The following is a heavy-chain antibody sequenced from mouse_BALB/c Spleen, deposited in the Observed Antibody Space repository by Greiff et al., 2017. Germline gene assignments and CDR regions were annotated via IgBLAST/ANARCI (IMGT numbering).Heavy chain of an antibody. V-gene: IGHV14-1*02. J-gene: IGHJ4*01. D-gene: IGHD2-4*01. CDR2: IDPENGNT. CDR1: GFYIKDYY. CDR3: ARSGDYDGGYYAMDY. Sequence: VQLQQSGAELVRPGALVKLSCKASGFYIKDYYMHWVKQRPEQGLEWIGWIDPENGNTIYDPKFQGKASITADTSSNTAYLQLSSLTSEDTAVYYCARSGDYDGGYYAMDYWGQGTSVTVSS.